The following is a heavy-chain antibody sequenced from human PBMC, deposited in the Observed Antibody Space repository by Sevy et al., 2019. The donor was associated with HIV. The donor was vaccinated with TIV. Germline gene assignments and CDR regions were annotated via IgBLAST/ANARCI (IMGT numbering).Heavy chain of an antibody. J-gene: IGHJ6*03. CDR2: IKSKTDGGTT. CDR3: TTDPGGSPRGYYYYMDV. D-gene: IGHD1-26*01. Sequence: GGSLRLSCAASGFPFSNAWMSWVRQAPGKGLEWVGRIKSKTDGGTTDYAAPVKGRFTISRDDSKNTLYLQMNSLKTEDTAVYYCTTDPGGSPRGYYYYMDVWGKGTTVTVSS. CDR1: GFPFSNAW. V-gene: IGHV3-15*01.